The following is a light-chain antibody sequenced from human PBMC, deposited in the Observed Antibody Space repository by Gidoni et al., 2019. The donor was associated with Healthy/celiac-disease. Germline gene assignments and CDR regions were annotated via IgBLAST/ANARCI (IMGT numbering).Light chain of an antibody. J-gene: IGLJ3*02. CDR2: EVS. Sequence: QSALTQPAPVSGSPGQSITISCTGTSSDVGSYNLVSWYQQHPGKAPNLMIYEVSKRPSGVSNRFSGSKSGNTASLTISGLQAEDEADYYCCSYAGSSTWVFGGGTKLTVL. CDR1: SSDVGSYNL. CDR3: CSYAGSSTWV. V-gene: IGLV2-23*02.